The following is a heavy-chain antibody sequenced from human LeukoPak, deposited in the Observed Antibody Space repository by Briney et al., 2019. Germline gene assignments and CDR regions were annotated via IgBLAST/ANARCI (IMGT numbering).Heavy chain of an antibody. CDR1: GGSIRSSNYY. J-gene: IGHJ4*02. D-gene: IGHD1-26*01. CDR2: IYYSGTT. V-gene: IGHV4-39*01. Sequence: SETLSLTCTVSGGSIRSSNYYWGWIRQPPGKGLEWIGSIYYSGTTYYNPSLKSRVTISVDTSKNQFSLNLNSVTAADTAVYYCARHRGSGSYYDPHDYWGQGTLVTVSS. CDR3: ARHRGSGSYYDPHDY.